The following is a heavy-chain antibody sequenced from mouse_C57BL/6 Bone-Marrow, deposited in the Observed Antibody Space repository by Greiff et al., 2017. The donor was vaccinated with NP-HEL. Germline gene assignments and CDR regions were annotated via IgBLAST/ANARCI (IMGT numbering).Heavy chain of an antibody. D-gene: IGHD1-1*01. Sequence: VQLVESGPGLVAPSQSLSITCTVSGFSLTSYAISWVRQPPGKGLEWLGVIWTGGGTNYNSALKSKLSISKDNSKSQVFLKMNSLQTDDTARYYCARIITTVLEDWYFDVWGTGTTVTVSS. V-gene: IGHV2-9-1*01. J-gene: IGHJ1*03. CDR3: ARIITTVLEDWYFDV. CDR1: GFSLTSYA. CDR2: IWTGGGT.